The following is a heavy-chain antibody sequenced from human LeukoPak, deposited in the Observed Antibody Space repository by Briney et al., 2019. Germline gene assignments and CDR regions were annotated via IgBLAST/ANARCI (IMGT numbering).Heavy chain of an antibody. D-gene: IGHD4-17*01. CDR3: TTEYYGAYKY. CDR1: GFTFSNYW. CDR2: INSDGSST. V-gene: IGHV3-74*01. J-gene: IGHJ4*02. Sequence: GGSLRLSCAASGFTFSNYWMHWVRQVTGKGLVWVSRINSDGSSTNYADFVKSRFTISRDNAKNTLYLQMNSLRAEDTAVYYCTTEYYGAYKYWGQGTLATVSS.